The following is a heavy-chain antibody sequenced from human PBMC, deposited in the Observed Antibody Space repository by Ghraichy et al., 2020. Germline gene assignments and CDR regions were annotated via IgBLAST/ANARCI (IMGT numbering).Heavy chain of an antibody. CDR1: GFSLYTHGVG. J-gene: IGHJ3*01. V-gene: IGHV2-5*02. Sequence: SGPTLVKPTQTLTLTCTLSGFSLYTHGVGVGWIRQPPGKALEWLALIYWDDDKRFNPSLKSRLTFTEDTSKNQVVLTMTNMDPLDTATYYCARVLVDANERFDFWGQGTLVTVSS. D-gene: IGHD2-2*01. CDR3: ARVLVDANERFDF. CDR2: IYWDDDK.